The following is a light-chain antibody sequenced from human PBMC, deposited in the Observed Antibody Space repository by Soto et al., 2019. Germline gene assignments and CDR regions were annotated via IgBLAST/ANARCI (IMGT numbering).Light chain of an antibody. J-gene: IGKJ3*01. CDR3: QHYNDFLLI. V-gene: IGKV1-5*01. CDR2: DAS. Sequence: DIQMTQSPSTLSASVGDRATITCRASQSISRSLAWYQQNPGKAPKLLIFDASSLESGVPSRFSGSGSGTEFTLTISSLQPDDFATYYCQHYNDFLLIFGPGTTVDIK. CDR1: QSISRS.